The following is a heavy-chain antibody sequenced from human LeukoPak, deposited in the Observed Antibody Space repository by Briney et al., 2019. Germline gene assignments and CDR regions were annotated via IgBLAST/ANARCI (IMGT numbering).Heavy chain of an antibody. Sequence: SVKVSCKASGYTFISYGISWVRQAPGQGLEWMGGIIPIFGTANYAQKFQGRVTITTDESTSTAYMELSSLRSEDTAVYYCARGRDGYNTRWGQGTLVTVSS. CDR3: ARGRDGYNTR. J-gene: IGHJ1*01. V-gene: IGHV1-69*05. CDR2: IIPIFGTA. CDR1: GYTFISYG. D-gene: IGHD5-24*01.